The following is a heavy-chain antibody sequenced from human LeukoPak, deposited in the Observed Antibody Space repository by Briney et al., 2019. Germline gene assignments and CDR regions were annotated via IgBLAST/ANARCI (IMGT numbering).Heavy chain of an antibody. J-gene: IGHJ4*02. Sequence: EGSLRLSCAASGFTFSNAWMSWVRQAPGKGLEWVGRIKSKTDGGTTDYAAPVKGRFSISRDDSKNTLYLQMNSLKTEDTAVYYCTTGPKRELLRSNYWGQGTLVTVSS. CDR2: IKSKTDGGTT. V-gene: IGHV3-15*01. CDR3: TTGPKRELLRSNY. D-gene: IGHD1-26*01. CDR1: GFTFSNAW.